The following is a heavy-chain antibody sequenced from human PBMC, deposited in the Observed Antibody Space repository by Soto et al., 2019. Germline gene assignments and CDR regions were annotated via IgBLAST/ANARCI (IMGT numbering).Heavy chain of an antibody. Sequence: VASVKVSCKASGYTFTSYDINWVRQATGQGLEWMGWMNPNSGNTGCAQKFQGRVTMTRNTSISTAYMELSSLRSEDTAVYYCARSLRSSTSSDYYYYYMDVWGKGTTVTVSS. CDR3: ARSLRSSTSSDYYYYYMDV. V-gene: IGHV1-8*01. CDR1: GYTFTSYD. D-gene: IGHD2-2*01. CDR2: MNPNSGNT. J-gene: IGHJ6*03.